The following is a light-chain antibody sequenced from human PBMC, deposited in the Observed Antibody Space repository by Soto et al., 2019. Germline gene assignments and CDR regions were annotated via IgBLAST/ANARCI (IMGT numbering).Light chain of an antibody. J-gene: IGKJ5*01. CDR3: QQRSNWPSIT. V-gene: IGKV3-11*01. Sequence: EIVMPQSPATLSVSPGEGATLSCMASQSVSSKLAWYQQTPGQAPRLLIYDACNRATGIPGRFSGSGSGTDFTLTISSLEPEDFAVYYCQQRSNWPSITFGQGTRLEIK. CDR2: DAC. CDR1: QSVSSK.